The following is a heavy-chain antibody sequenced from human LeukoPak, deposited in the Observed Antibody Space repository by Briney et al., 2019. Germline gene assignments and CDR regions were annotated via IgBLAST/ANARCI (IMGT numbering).Heavy chain of an antibody. CDR3: AREVDDSSGYYSP. V-gene: IGHV1-69*05. CDR2: IIPIFGTA. D-gene: IGHD3-22*01. J-gene: IGHJ5*02. Sequence: GASVKVSCKASGGTFSSYAISWVRQAPGQGLEWMGRIIPIFGTANYAQKFQGRVTITTDESTSTVYMELSSLRSEDTAVYYCAREVDDSSGYYSPWGQGTLVTVSS. CDR1: GGTFSSYA.